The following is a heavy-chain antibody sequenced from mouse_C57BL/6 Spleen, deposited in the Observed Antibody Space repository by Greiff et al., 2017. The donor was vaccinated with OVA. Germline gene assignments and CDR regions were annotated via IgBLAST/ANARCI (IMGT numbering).Heavy chain of an antibody. V-gene: IGHV1-26*01. CDR2: INPNNGGT. J-gene: IGHJ4*01. CDR1: GYTFTDYY. Sequence: EVQLQQSGPELVKPGASVKISCKASGYTFTDYYMNWVKQSHGKSLEWIGDINPNNGGTSYNQKFKGKATLTVDKSSSTAYMELRSLTSEDSAVYYCARAGGSSLYAMDYWGQGTSVTVSS. D-gene: IGHD1-1*01. CDR3: ARAGGSSLYAMDY.